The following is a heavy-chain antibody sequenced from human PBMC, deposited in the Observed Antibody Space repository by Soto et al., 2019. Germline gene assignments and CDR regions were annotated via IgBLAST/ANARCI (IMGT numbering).Heavy chain of an antibody. CDR2: ISGGGGST. J-gene: IGHJ3*01. CDR1: GFTFGKFG. Sequence: EVQLLESAGGLVQPGGSLRLSCAASGFTFGKFGMNWVRQAPGKGLEWVSGISGGGGSTYYADSVKGRFTISRDPSKNTIFLEMNSLRAEDTAVYYCAKGFIVVVTVIRPDDAFDVWGQGTLVTVSS. V-gene: IGHV3-23*01. CDR3: AKGFIVVVTVIRPDDAFDV. D-gene: IGHD2-21*02.